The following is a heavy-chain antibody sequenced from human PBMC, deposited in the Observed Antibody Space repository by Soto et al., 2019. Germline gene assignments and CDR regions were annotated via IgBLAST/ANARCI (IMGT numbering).Heavy chain of an antibody. D-gene: IGHD2-2*01. CDR2: ISHSGRS. J-gene: IGHJ6*02. CDR3: ARVAMQTHYPMWTGSTSYAMDV. CDR1: GGSMSSFS. V-gene: IGHV4-59*12. Sequence: PSETLSLTCAVSGGSMSSFSWSWVRQPPGKGLEFIGSISHSGRSEYNPSLKDRIILSVDVSKNQFSLNLKSMKAADTAVYYCARVAMQTHYPMWTGSTSYAMDVWGQGTTVTVSS.